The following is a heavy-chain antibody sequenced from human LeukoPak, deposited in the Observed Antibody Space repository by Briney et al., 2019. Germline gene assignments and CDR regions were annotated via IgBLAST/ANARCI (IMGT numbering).Heavy chain of an antibody. CDR3: ARVPAAVYYYYMDV. CDR2: INWNGGST. Sequence: PGGSLRLSCAASGFTFSSYSMNWVRQAPGKGLEWVSGINWNGGSTGYADSVKGRFTISRDNAKNSLYLQMNSLRAEDTALYHCARVPAAVYYYYMDVWGKGTTVTISS. V-gene: IGHV3-20*01. CDR1: GFTFSSYS. J-gene: IGHJ6*03. D-gene: IGHD2-2*01.